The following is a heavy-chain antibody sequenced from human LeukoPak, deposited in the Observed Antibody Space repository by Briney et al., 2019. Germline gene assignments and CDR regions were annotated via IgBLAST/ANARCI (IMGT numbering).Heavy chain of an antibody. CDR1: GFTFSDFY. CDR2: ISTSGATK. J-gene: IGHJ4*02. V-gene: IGHV3-11*01. CDR3: ARDLRGFSGYDTDY. Sequence: GGSLRLSCAASGFTFSDFYMNWIRQAPGKGLEWVSYISTSGATKYYADSVKGRFTVFRDNAKNSLYLQMDSLRAEDTAVYYRARDLRGFSGYDTDYWGQGTLVTVSS. D-gene: IGHD5-12*01.